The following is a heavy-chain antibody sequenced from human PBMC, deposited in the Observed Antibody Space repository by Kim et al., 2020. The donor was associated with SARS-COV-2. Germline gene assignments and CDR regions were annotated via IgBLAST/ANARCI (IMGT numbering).Heavy chain of an antibody. V-gene: IGHV1-18*04. J-gene: IGHJ6*02. CDR3: ARDRSKSSGWYGFYYYYGMDV. CDR2: ISAYNGNT. D-gene: IGHD6-19*01. Sequence: ASVKVSCKASGYTFTSYGISWVRQAPGQGLEWMGWISAYNGNTNYAQKLQGRVTMTTDTSTSTAYMELRSLRSDDTAVYYCARDRSKSSGWYGFYYYYGMDVWGQGTTVTVSS. CDR1: GYTFTSYG.